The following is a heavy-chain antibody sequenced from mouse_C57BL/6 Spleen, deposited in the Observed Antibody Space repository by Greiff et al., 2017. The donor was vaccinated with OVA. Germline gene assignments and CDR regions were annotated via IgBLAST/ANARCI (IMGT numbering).Heavy chain of an antibody. J-gene: IGHJ4*01. Sequence: EVKLVESGEGLVKPGGSLKLSCAASGFTFSSYAMSWVRQTPEKRLEWVAYISSGGDYIYYADTVKGRFTISRDNARNTLYLQMSSLKSEDTAMYYCTRDRYVYDDAMDYWGQGTSVTVSS. V-gene: IGHV5-9-1*02. CDR2: ISSGGDYI. CDR3: TRDRYVYDDAMDY. D-gene: IGHD2-2*01. CDR1: GFTFSSYA.